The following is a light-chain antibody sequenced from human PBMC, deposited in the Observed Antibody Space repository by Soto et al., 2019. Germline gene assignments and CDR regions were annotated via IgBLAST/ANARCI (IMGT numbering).Light chain of an antibody. V-gene: IGLV1-51*02. CDR1: SSNIGNNY. CDR3: GTWDSSLNARV. J-gene: IGLJ2*01. Sequence: QSVLTQPPSVSAAPGQKVTISCSGSSSNIGNNYVSWYQQLPATAPKLLIYENNKRPSGIPDRFSGSKSGTSATLGITGLQTGDEADYYCGTWDSSLNARVFGGGTQLTVL. CDR2: ENN.